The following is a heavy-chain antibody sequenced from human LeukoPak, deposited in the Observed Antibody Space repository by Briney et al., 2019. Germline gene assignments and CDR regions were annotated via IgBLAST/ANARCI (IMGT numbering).Heavy chain of an antibody. CDR1: GGSISSSNW. CDR3: ARVTGYMIEDYFDY. J-gene: IGHJ4*02. V-gene: IGHV4-4*02. Sequence: SGTLSLTCAVSGGSISSSNWWSWVRQPPEKGLEWIGEIYHSGSTNYNPSLKSRVTISVDKSKNQLSLKLSSVTAADTAVYYCARVTGYMIEDYFDYWGQGTLVTVSS. D-gene: IGHD3-22*01. CDR2: IYHSGST.